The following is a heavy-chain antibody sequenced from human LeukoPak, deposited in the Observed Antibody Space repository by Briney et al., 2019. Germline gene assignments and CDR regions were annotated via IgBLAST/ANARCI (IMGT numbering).Heavy chain of an antibody. V-gene: IGHV3-23*01. J-gene: IGHJ4*02. CDR1: GFTFSSYA. CDR2: ISISGGST. Sequence: GVSLRLSCAASGFTFSSYAMSWVRQAPGKGLEWVSAISISGGSTYYADSVEGRFTVSRDNSKNTLYLQMNSLRAEDTAVYYCAKFAQEFVGYWGQGTLVTVSS. D-gene: IGHD3-10*01. CDR3: AKFAQEFVGY.